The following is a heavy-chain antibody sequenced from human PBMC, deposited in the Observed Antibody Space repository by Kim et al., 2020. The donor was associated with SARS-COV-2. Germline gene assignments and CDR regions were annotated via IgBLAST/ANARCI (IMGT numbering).Heavy chain of an antibody. CDR3: ARQHPRPSEPGWFDP. Sequence: SETLSLTCTVSGGSISSSSYYWGWIRQPPGKGLEWIGSMHHSGKTYYTPSLKSRVTVSVDTSKNQFSLKLSSVTAADTAVYYCARQHPRPSEPGWFDPWGQGTLVTVSS. CDR2: MHHSGKT. J-gene: IGHJ5*02. D-gene: IGHD2-2*01. CDR1: GGSISSSSYY. V-gene: IGHV4-39*01.